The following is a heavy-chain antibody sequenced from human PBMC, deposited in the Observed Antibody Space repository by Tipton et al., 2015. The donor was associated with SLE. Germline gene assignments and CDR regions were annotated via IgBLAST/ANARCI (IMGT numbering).Heavy chain of an antibody. CDR3: AREASYPFGMDV. CDR1: GGSISSGDYY. Sequence: LSLTCPVSGGSISSGDYYWSWIRQPPGKGLEWIGYIYYSGSTYYNPSLKSRVTISVDTSKNQFSLKLSSVTAADTAVYYCAREASYPFGMDVWGQGTTVTVSS. D-gene: IGHD1-26*01. CDR2: IYYSGST. J-gene: IGHJ6*02. V-gene: IGHV4-30-4*01.